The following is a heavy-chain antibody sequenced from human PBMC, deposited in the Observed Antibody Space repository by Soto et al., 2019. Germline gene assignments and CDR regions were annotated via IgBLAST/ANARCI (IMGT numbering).Heavy chain of an antibody. Sequence: SETLSLTCTVSGGSISRYYWSWIRQPPGKGLEWIGYIYYSGSTNYNPSLKSRVTISVDTSKNQFSLKLSSVTAADTAVYYCARETNTVTTHKWFDPWGRGTLVTVSS. CDR2: IYYSGST. CDR1: GGSISRYY. J-gene: IGHJ5*02. D-gene: IGHD4-4*01. CDR3: ARETNTVTTHKWFDP. V-gene: IGHV4-59*01.